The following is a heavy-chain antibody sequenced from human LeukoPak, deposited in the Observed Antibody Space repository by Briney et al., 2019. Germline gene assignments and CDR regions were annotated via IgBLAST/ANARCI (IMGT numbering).Heavy chain of an antibody. J-gene: IGHJ6*03. CDR3: ASVRRGFGKSSKYYSYYYMDV. V-gene: IGHV3-7*01. Sequence: GGSLRLSCAASGLTFSSYWMSWVRQAPGKGLEWVANIKQDGSEKYYVDSVKGRFTISRDNAKNSLYLQMNSLRAEDTAVYYCASVRRGFGKSSKYYSYYYMDVWGNGTTVTISS. D-gene: IGHD3-10*01. CDR2: IKQDGSEK. CDR1: GLTFSSYW.